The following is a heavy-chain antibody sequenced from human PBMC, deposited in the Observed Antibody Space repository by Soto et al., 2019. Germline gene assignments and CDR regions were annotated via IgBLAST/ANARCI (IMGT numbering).Heavy chain of an antibody. CDR3: AKHRGYSGYQHFDY. V-gene: IGHV3-23*01. CDR1: GSTFSSYA. J-gene: IGHJ4*02. CDR2: ISGSGGST. Sequence: PGGSLRLSCAASGSTFSSYAMSWVRQAPGKGLEWVSAISGSGGSTYYADSVKGRFTISRDNSKNTLYLQMSSLRAEDTAVYYCAKHRGYSGYQHFDYWGQGTLVTVSS. D-gene: IGHD5-12*01.